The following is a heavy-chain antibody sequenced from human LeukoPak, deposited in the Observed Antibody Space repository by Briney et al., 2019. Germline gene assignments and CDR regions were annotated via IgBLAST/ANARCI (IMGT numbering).Heavy chain of an antibody. J-gene: IGHJ3*02. D-gene: IGHD2-21*02. CDR1: GGSINNYY. Sequence: SETLSLTCSVSGGSINNYYWSWIRQPPGKGLEWIGHIFYSGSTNYNPSLKSRVTISLVMSKNQISLKLSSVATADTAMYYCARTDDAFHIWGHGTTVTVSS. CDR2: IFYSGST. CDR3: ARTDDAFHI. V-gene: IGHV4-59*01.